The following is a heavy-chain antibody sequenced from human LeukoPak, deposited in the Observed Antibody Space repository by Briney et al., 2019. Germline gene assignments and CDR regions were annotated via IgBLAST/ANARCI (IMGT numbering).Heavy chain of an antibody. Sequence: GRSLRLSCAASGFTFSSYAMHWVRQAPGKGLEWVAVISYDGSNKYYADSVKGRFTISRDNSKNTLYLQMNSLRAEDTAVYYCARAGGGCSRTSCPIPYYGMDVWGQGTTVTVSS. D-gene: IGHD2-2*01. V-gene: IGHV3-30*04. CDR1: GFTFSSYA. CDR3: ARAGGGCSRTSCPIPYYGMDV. J-gene: IGHJ6*02. CDR2: ISYDGSNK.